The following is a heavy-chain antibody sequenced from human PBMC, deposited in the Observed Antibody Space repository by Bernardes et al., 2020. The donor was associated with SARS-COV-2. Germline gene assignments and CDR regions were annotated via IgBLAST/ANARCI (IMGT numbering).Heavy chain of an antibody. J-gene: IGHJ5*02. Sequence: GGSLRLSCAVSGFTFSSYWMHWVRQAPGEGLVWVSRINSDGNNIRHAESVRGRFTISRDNAKNTLYLQMNSLRADDTAVYYCARGCTNGNTPHWFDPWGQGTLVTVSS. V-gene: IGHV3-74*01. D-gene: IGHD2-2*02. CDR3: ARGCTNGNTPHWFDP. CDR1: GFTFSSYW. CDR2: INSDGNNI.